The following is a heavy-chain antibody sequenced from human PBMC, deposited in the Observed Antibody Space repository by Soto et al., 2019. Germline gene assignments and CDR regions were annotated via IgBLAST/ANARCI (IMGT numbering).Heavy chain of an antibody. J-gene: IGHJ4*02. CDR3: ARNMAY. V-gene: IGHV4-4*09. CDR2: MYDSGST. Sequence: SETLSLTCAVYGGSFSGYYWSWIRQPPGKGLEWIGYMYDSGSTRYNPSLNSRVTISVDTSKNQFSLNLRSVTAADTAVYYCARNMAYWGQGTLVTVSS. D-gene: IGHD3-10*01. CDR1: GGSFSGYY.